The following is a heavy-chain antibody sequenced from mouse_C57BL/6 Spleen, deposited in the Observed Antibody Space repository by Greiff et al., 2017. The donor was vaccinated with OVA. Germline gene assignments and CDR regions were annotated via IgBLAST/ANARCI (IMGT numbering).Heavy chain of an antibody. CDR3: AREGDGYLAWFAY. V-gene: IGHV1-80*01. CDR2: IYPGDGDT. D-gene: IGHD2-3*01. Sequence: QVQLKESGAELVKPGASVKISCKASGYAFSSYWMNWVKQRPGKGLEWIGQIYPGDGDTNYNGKFKGKATLTADKSSSTAYMQLSSLTSEDSAVYFCAREGDGYLAWFAYWGQGTLVTVSA. J-gene: IGHJ3*01. CDR1: GYAFSSYW.